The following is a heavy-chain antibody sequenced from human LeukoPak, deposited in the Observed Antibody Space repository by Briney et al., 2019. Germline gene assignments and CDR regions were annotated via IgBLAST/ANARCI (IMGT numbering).Heavy chain of an antibody. CDR1: GFTFDDYA. Sequence: GGSLRLSCAASGFTFDDYAMHWVRQAPGKGLEWVSGISWNSGSIGYADSVKGRFTISRDNAKNSLYLQMNSLRAEDTALYYCAKDDYYGSGSYWGALFYWGQGTLVTVSS. D-gene: IGHD3-10*01. CDR3: AKDDYYGSGSYWGALFY. J-gene: IGHJ4*02. CDR2: ISWNSGSI. V-gene: IGHV3-9*01.